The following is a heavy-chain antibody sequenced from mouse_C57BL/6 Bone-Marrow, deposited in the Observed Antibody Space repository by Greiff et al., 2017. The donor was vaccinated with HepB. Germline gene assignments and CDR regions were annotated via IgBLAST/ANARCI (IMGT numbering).Heavy chain of an antibody. Sequence: DVKLQESGPELVKPGASVKMSCKASGYTFTDYNMHWVKQSHGKSLEWIGYINPNNGGTSYNQKFKGKATLTVNKSSSTAYMELRSLTSEDSAVYYCARRDYGSSIWYFDVWGTGTTVTVSS. CDR2: INPNNGGT. D-gene: IGHD1-1*01. CDR3: ARRDYGSSIWYFDV. V-gene: IGHV1-22*01. CDR1: GYTFTDYN. J-gene: IGHJ1*03.